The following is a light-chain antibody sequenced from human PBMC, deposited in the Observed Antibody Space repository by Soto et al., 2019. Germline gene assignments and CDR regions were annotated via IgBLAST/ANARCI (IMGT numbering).Light chain of an antibody. J-gene: IGKJ1*01. CDR2: GAS. Sequence: EIVLTQSPGTLSLSPGERATLSCRASQSVSSSYLAWYQQKPGQAPRLLIYGASSRATGIPDRFSGSGSGTDFTLTISRLEPEDFAVYYCQQYGSSPWTFGQGXXXXXK. V-gene: IGKV3-20*01. CDR3: QQYGSSPWT. CDR1: QSVSSSY.